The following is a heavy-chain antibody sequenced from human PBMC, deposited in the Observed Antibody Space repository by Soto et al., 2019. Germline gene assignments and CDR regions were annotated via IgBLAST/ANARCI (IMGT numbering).Heavy chain of an antibody. Sequence: GASVKVSCKASGYTFTSYAMHWVRQAPGQRLEWMGWINAGNGNTKYSQKFQGRVTITRDTSASTAYMELSSLRSEDTAVYYCARDWYYYYSCGYYFNDAFYIWGQGSAVTIS. V-gene: IGHV1-3*01. CDR3: ARDWYYYYSCGYYFNDAFYI. J-gene: IGHJ3*02. CDR2: INAGNGNT. CDR1: GYTFTSYA. D-gene: IGHD3-22*01.